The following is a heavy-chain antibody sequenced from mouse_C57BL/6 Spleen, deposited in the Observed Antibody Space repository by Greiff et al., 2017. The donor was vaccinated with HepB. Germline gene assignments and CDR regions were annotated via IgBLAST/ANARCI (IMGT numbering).Heavy chain of an antibody. J-gene: IGHJ4*01. CDR3: TEPYDYGAYAMDY. CDR1: GFTFSNYW. D-gene: IGHD2-4*01. Sequence: EVMLVESGGGLVQPGGSMKLSCVASGFTFSNYWMNWVRQSPEKGLEWVAQIRLKSDNYATHYAESVKGRFTISRDDSKSSVYLQMNNLRAEDTGIYYCTEPYDYGAYAMDYWGQGTSVTVSS. V-gene: IGHV6-3*01. CDR2: IRLKSDNYAT.